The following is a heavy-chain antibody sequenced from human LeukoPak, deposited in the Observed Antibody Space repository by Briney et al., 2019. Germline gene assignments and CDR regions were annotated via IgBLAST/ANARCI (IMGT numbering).Heavy chain of an antibody. CDR1: GFEFGNYY. CDR3: ARDLNVGMDV. CDR2: ISGRGHKI. J-gene: IGHJ6*02. V-gene: IGHV3-11*01. Sequence: GGSLRLSCEASGFEFGNYYVNWIRQAPGKGLEWLSYISGRGHKILYSDSVEGRFTISRDNAQNLLYLHMTNLRVDDSGIYYCARDLNVGMDVWGRGTTVTVAS.